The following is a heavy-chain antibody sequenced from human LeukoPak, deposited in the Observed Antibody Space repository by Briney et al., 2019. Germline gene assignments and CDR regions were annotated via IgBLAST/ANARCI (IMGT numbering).Heavy chain of an antibody. D-gene: IGHD3-9*01. J-gene: IGHJ4*02. CDR1: GFTFSSYS. V-gene: IGHV3-48*01. CDR3: ARAFVRYFDWQPIDY. Sequence: PGGSLRLSCAASGFTFSSYSMNWVRQAPGKGLEWVSYISSSSSTIYYADSVKGRFTISRDNAKNSLYLQMNSLRAKDTAVYYCARAFVRYFDWQPIDYWGQGTLVTVSS. CDR2: ISSSSSTI.